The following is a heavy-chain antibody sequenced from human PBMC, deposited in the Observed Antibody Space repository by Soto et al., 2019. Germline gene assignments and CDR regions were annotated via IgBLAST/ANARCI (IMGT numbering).Heavy chain of an antibody. CDR3: ARIRLIYGMDV. CDR1: GFTFSSHW. Sequence: PGGSLRLSCAASGFTFSSHWMTWVRQAPGKGLEWVANINQDGSEKYHVDSVKGRFIISRDNAKNSLYLEMISLRAEDTAAYYCARIRLIYGMDVWGQGTTVTVSS. CDR2: INQDGSEK. J-gene: IGHJ6*02. V-gene: IGHV3-7*01. D-gene: IGHD2-8*01.